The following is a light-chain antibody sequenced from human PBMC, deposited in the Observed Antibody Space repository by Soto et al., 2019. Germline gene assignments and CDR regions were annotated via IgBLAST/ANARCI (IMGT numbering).Light chain of an antibody. CDR1: SSDVGGYNY. Sequence: QSASVSGSPGQSITISCTGTSSDVGGYNYVSWYQQHPGKAPKLMIYDVSNRPSGVSNRFSGSKSGNTASLTISGLQAEDEADYYCSSFTSSITFVFGTGTKLTVL. V-gene: IGLV2-14*01. CDR2: DVS. J-gene: IGLJ1*01. CDR3: SSFTSSITFV.